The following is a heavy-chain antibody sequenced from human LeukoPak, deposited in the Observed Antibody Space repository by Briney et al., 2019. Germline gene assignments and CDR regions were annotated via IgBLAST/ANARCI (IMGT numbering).Heavy chain of an antibody. CDR1: GFTFSNAW. V-gene: IGHV3-15*01. CDR3: TSTVILKVYPVDY. D-gene: IGHD2-21*01. J-gene: IGHJ4*02. CDR2: IKSKTDGGTT. Sequence: PGGSLRLSCAASGFTFSNAWMSWDRQAPGKGLEWVGRIKSKTDGGTTDYAAPVKGRFTISRDDSKNTLYLQMNSLKTEDTAVYYCTSTVILKVYPVDYWGQGTLVTVSS.